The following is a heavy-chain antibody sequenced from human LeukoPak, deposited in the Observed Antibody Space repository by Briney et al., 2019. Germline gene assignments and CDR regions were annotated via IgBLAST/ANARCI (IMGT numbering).Heavy chain of an antibody. V-gene: IGHV5-51*01. D-gene: IGHD6-6*01. Sequence: GESLKISCKGSGYSFTSYWIGWVRQMPGKGLERTGIIYPGDSDTRYSPSFQGQVTISADKSISTAYLQWSSLKAPDTAMYYCARLYSSSSLDYKTYYYYMDVWGKGTTVTVSS. CDR1: GYSFTSYW. J-gene: IGHJ6*03. CDR3: ARLYSSSSLDYKTYYYYMDV. CDR2: IYPGDSDT.